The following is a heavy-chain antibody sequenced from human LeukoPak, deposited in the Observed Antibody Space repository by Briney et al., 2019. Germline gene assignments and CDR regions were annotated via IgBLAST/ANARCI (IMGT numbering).Heavy chain of an antibody. J-gene: IGHJ4*02. D-gene: IGHD4-17*01. V-gene: IGHV4-34*01. CDR1: GGSFSGYY. CDR2: INHSGST. CDR3: ARVWHGDYYFDY. Sequence: SETLSLTCAVYGGSFSGYYWSWIRQPPGKGLEWIGEINHSGSTNYNPSLKSRVTISVDTSKNQFSLKLSSVTAADTAVYYCARVWHGDYYFDYWGQGTLVTVSS.